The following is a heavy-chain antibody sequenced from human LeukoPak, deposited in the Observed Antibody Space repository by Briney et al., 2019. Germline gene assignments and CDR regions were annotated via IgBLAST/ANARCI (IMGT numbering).Heavy chain of an antibody. CDR1: GYTFTGYY. D-gene: IGHD5-18*01. CDR2: INPNSGGT. CDR3: ARGAHSYGRLDAFDI. J-gene: IGHJ3*02. V-gene: IGHV1-2*02. Sequence: ASVKVSCKASGYTFTGYYMHWVRQAPGQGLEWMGWINPNSGGTNYAQKFQGRVTMARDTSISTAYMELSRLRSDDTAVYYCARGAHSYGRLDAFDIWGQGTMVTVSS.